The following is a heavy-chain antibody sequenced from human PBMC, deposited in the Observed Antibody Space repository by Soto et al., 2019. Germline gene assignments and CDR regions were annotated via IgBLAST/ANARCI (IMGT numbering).Heavy chain of an antibody. J-gene: IGHJ3*02. Sequence: VTRSLAWPVTGAAIGSSSYYWGWIRKPPGKGLEWIGSIYYSGSTYYNPSLKSRVTISVDTSKNQFSLKLSSVTAADTAVYYCARYCSGGSCYSPDAFDIWGQGTMVT. V-gene: IGHV4-39*01. CDR3: ARYCSGGSCYSPDAFDI. CDR1: GAAIGSSSYY. CDR2: IYYSGST. D-gene: IGHD2-15*01.